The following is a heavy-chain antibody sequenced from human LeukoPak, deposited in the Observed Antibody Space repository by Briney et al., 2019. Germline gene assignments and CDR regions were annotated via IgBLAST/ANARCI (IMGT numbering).Heavy chain of an antibody. CDR3: AKEERNYDILTGYSNYYMDV. CDR2: ISGSGGST. Sequence: PGGSLRLSCAASGFTFSSYGMSWVRQAPGKGLEWVSAISGSGGSTYDADSVKGRFTISRDNSKNTLYLQMNSLRAEDTAVYYCAKEERNYDILTGYSNYYMDVWGKGTTVTISS. D-gene: IGHD3-9*01. CDR1: GFTFSSYG. J-gene: IGHJ6*03. V-gene: IGHV3-23*01.